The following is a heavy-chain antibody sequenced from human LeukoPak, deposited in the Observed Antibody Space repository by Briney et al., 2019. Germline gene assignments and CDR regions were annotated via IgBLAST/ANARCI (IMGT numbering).Heavy chain of an antibody. J-gene: IGHJ3*02. CDR1: GFTFSSYS. Sequence: GGSLRLSCAASGFTFSSYSMNWVRQAPGKGLEWVSYITTSGSTKYCADSVKGRFTISRDNAKNSLYLQMNSLRAEDTAVYYCARDRDPGYNDSSGYRRVNAFDIWGQGTMVTVSS. D-gene: IGHD3-22*01. CDR2: ITTSGSTK. V-gene: IGHV3-48*04. CDR3: ARDRDPGYNDSSGYRRVNAFDI.